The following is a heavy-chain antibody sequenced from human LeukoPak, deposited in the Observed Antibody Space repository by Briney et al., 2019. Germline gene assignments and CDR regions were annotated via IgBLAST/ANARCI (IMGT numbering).Heavy chain of an antibody. CDR2: IYHSGNT. CDR3: ARDTRIEWLRFLDY. J-gene: IGHJ4*02. V-gene: IGHV4-31*03. Sequence: SETLSLTCTVSGDSISNGGSISNGGHYWSRIRQFPGKGLEWIGYIYHSGNTYYNPSLESRVTISVDTSENRFSLRLNSVTAADTAIYYCARDTRIEWLRFLDYWGQGILVTVSS. CDR1: GDSISNGGSISNGGHY. D-gene: IGHD5-12*01.